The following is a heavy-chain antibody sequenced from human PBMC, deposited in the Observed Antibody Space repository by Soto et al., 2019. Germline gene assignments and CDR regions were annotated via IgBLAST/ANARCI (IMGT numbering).Heavy chain of an antibody. D-gene: IGHD4-17*01. CDR2: ISYDGSNK. CDR1: AFTFSSYA. V-gene: IGHV3-30-3*01. J-gene: IGHJ6*02. CDR3: ARDLRGGMDV. Sequence: QVQLVESGGGVVQPGRSLRLSCAASAFTFSSYAMHWVRQAPGKGLEWVAVISYDGSNKYYADSVKGRFTISRDNSKNTLYLQMNSLRAEDTAVYYCARDLRGGMDVWGQGTTVTVSS.